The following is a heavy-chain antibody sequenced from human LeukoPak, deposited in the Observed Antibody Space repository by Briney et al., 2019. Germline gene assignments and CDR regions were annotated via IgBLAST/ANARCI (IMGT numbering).Heavy chain of an antibody. CDR2: IYYSGST. D-gene: IGHD3-22*01. CDR3: ARGYYDSSGYYYFDY. CDR1: GGSISSYY. J-gene: IGHJ4*02. Sequence: SETLSLTCTVSGGSISSYYWSWIRQPPGKGLEWIGYIYYSGSTNYNPSLKSRVTISVDTSKNQFSLKLSSVTAADTAVYYCARGYYDSSGYYYFDYWGQGTLVTVSS. V-gene: IGHV4-59*01.